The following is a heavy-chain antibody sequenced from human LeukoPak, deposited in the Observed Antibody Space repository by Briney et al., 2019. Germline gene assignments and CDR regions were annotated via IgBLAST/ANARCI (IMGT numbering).Heavy chain of an antibody. V-gene: IGHV4-39*01. Sequence: SETLSLTCTVSGGSIRSSYYYWGWIRQPPGKGLEWIGSIYDSGSTYYNPSLKSRVTISVDTSKNQFSLKLNSVTAADTAVYYCASRLPPRLGYCSGGSCYGWVYWGQGTLVTVSS. CDR2: IYDSGST. D-gene: IGHD2-15*01. CDR3: ASRLPPRLGYCSGGSCYGWVY. J-gene: IGHJ4*02. CDR1: GGSIRSSYYY.